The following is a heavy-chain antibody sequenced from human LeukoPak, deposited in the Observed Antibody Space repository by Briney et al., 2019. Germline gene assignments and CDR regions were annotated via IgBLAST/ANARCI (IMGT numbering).Heavy chain of an antibody. CDR2: ISAYNSNT. V-gene: IGHV1-18*04. J-gene: IGHJ4*02. Sequence: ASVKVSCKASGYTFTSYGISWVRQAPGQGLGWMGWISAYNSNTNYAQKLQGRVTMTTDTSTSTAYMELRSLRSDDTAVYYCARDRSRVAVAGLGAYWGQGTLVTVSS. CDR1: GYTFTSYG. CDR3: ARDRSRVAVAGLGAY. D-gene: IGHD6-19*01.